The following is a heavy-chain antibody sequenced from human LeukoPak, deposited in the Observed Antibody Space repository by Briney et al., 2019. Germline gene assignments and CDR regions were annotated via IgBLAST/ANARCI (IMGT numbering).Heavy chain of an antibody. D-gene: IGHD2-2*01. V-gene: IGHV3-23*01. CDR2: ISGSGGST. Sequence: PGGSLRLSCTVSGFTFSNYAMSWVRQAPGKGLEWVSAISGSGGSTYYADSVKGRFTISRDNSKNTLYLQMNSLRAEDTAVYYCAKYPNLVVPAAWFDYWGQGTLVTVSS. CDR1: GFTFSNYA. CDR3: AKYPNLVVPAAWFDY. J-gene: IGHJ4*02.